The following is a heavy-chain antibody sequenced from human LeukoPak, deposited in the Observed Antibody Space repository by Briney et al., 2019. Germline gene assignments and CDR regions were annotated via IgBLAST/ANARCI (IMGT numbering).Heavy chain of an antibody. V-gene: IGHV3-7*01. CDR2: IKQDGSEK. D-gene: IGHD2-8*01. Sequence: GGSLRLSCAASGFTFSSYWMSWVRQAPGKGLEWVANIKQDGSEKYYVDSVKGRFTISRDNAKNSLYLQMNSLRAEDMAVYYCARDDSSELYCTNGVCSPVAFDYWGQGTLVTVSS. J-gene: IGHJ4*02. CDR1: GFTFSSYW. CDR3: ARDDSSELYCTNGVCSPVAFDY.